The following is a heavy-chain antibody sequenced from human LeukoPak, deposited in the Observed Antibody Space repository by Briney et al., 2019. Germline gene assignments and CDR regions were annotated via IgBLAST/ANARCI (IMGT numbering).Heavy chain of an antibody. D-gene: IGHD3-3*01. V-gene: IGHV3-7*01. Sequence: QTGGSLRLSCAASGLWFSTYWMTWVRQDPGKGLEWVAYIKLDGSETYYVHSVKGRFTVSRDNAKNSLYLEMSSRRVEDTAMYYCARRGYFEFWSGYFQRLEGWFDPWGQGTLVIVSS. CDR2: IKLDGSET. J-gene: IGHJ5*02. CDR1: GLWFSTYW. CDR3: ARRGYFEFWSGYFQRLEGWFDP.